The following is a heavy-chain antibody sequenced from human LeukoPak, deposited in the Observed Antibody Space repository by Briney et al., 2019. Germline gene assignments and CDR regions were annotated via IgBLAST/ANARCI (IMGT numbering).Heavy chain of an antibody. J-gene: IGHJ4*02. V-gene: IGHV3-23*01. CDR2: ISGSGGST. CDR3: AKDLTYYYDSTGYYFDY. D-gene: IGHD3-22*01. Sequence: GGSLRLSCAASGFTFSSYAMSWVRQAPGKGLEWVSAISGSGGSTYYADSVKGRFTISRDNSKNTLYLQLNSLRTEDTAIYYCAKDLTYYYDSTGYYFDYWGQGTLVTVSS. CDR1: GFTFSSYA.